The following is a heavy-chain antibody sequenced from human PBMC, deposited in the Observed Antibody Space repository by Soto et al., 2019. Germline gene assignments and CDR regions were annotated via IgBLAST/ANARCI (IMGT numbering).Heavy chain of an antibody. CDR1: GFTFSSYE. D-gene: IGHD2-8*01. V-gene: IGHV3-48*03. Sequence: GGSLRLSCAVSGFTFSSYEMNWVRQAPGKGLEWVSYIGTSGKAIYYADSVRGRFTISRDNAKNSLYLQMNSLRAEDTALYYCAKNGLDNSPSAIDSWGPGTLVTVSS. CDR2: IGTSGKAI. CDR3: AKNGLDNSPSAIDS. J-gene: IGHJ4*02.